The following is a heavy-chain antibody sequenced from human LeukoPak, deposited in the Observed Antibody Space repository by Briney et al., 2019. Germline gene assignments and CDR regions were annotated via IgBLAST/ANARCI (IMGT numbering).Heavy chain of an antibody. CDR1: GFTFSSYG. D-gene: IGHD4-17*01. CDR2: IRYDGSNK. J-gene: IGHJ4*02. Sequence: PGGSLRLSCAASGFTFSSYGMHWVRQAPGKGLEWVAFIRYDGSNKYYADSVKGRFTISRDNSKNTLYLQMNSLRAEDKAVYYCAKDPYGDYTFDYWGQGTLVTVSS. CDR3: AKDPYGDYTFDY. V-gene: IGHV3-30*02.